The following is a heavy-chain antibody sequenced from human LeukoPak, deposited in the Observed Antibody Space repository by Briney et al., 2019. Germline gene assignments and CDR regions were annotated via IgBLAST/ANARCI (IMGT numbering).Heavy chain of an antibody. CDR3: ARDGPSPGWRMTRNGMDV. D-gene: IGHD2-15*01. CDR2: IRAYNGNT. J-gene: IGHJ6*02. CDR1: GYTFTSYG. V-gene: IGHV1-18*01. Sequence: ASVKVSCKASGYTFTSYGISWVRQAPGQGLEWMGWIRAYNGNTNYAQKLQGRVTMTTDTSTSTAYMELRSLRSDDTAVYYCARDGPSPGWRMTRNGMDVWGQGTRVTVSS.